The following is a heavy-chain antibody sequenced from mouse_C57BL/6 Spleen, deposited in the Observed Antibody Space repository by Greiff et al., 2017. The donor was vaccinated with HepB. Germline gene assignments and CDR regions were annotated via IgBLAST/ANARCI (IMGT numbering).Heavy chain of an antibody. D-gene: IGHD1-1*01. CDR3: ARSRDTTVVDTWGYFDY. Sequence: EVQLQQSGPELVKPGASVKIPCKASGYTFTDYNIDWVKQSHGKSLEWIGDINPNNGGTIYNQKFKGKATLTVDKSSSTAYMELRSLTSEDTAVYYCARSRDTTVVDTWGYFDYWGQGTTLTVSS. J-gene: IGHJ2*01. V-gene: IGHV1-18*01. CDR1: GYTFTDYN. CDR2: INPNNGGT.